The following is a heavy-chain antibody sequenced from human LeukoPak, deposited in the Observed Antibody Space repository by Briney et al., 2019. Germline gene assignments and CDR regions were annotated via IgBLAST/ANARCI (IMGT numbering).Heavy chain of an antibody. D-gene: IGHD3-22*01. CDR1: GITLSNYG. Sequence: PGGSLRLSCAVSGITLSNYGMSWVRQAPGKGLEWVAGISDSGGATNYADSVKGRFTISRDKRKNTLYMQMNSLRAEDTAVYFCAKRGVVIRVILVGFHKQAYYFDSWGQGALVTVSS. CDR3: AKRGVVIRVILVGFHKQAYYFDS. J-gene: IGHJ4*02. CDR2: ISDSGGAT. V-gene: IGHV3-23*01.